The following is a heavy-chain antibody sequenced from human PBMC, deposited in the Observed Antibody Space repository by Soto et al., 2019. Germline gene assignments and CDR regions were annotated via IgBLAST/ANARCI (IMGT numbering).Heavy chain of an antibody. Sequence: PSETLSLTCTVSGGSISSYYWSWIRQPPGKGLEWIGYIYYSGSTNYNPSLKSRVTISMDTSRNQFSPILSSVTAADTAVYYCARAPYGSGTKPYYFDYWGQGTLVTVSS. J-gene: IGHJ4*02. D-gene: IGHD3-10*01. CDR1: GGSISSYY. CDR2: IYYSGST. CDR3: ARAPYGSGTKPYYFDY. V-gene: IGHV4-59*01.